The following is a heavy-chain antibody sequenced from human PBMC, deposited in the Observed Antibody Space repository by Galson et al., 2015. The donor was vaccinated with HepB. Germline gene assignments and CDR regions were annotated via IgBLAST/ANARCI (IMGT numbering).Heavy chain of an antibody. J-gene: IGHJ3*02. CDR3: ARDRGTYSSAWADAFDI. CDR1: GFTFTNYE. Sequence: SLRLSCAASGFTFTNYEMNWVRQAPGKGLEWVSYIDSSGSTVYYAGSVKGRFTISRDNAENPLYLQMNSLTAEDTAVYYCARDRGTYSSAWADAFDIWGQGTMVTVSS. CDR2: IDSSGSTV. V-gene: IGHV3-48*03. D-gene: IGHD6-19*01.